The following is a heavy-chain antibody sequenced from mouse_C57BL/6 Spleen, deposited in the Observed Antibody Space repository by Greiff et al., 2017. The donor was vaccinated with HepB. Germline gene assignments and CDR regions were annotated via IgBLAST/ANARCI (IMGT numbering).Heavy chain of an antibody. Sequence: DVQLVESGGGLVKPGGSLKLSCAASGFTFSSYAMSWVRQTPEKRLEWVATISDGGSYTYYPDNVKGRFTISRDNAKNNLYLQMSHLKSEDTAMYYCARGGGYDYDVHFDYWGQGTTLTVSS. D-gene: IGHD2-4*01. CDR1: GFTFSSYA. J-gene: IGHJ2*01. CDR2: ISDGGSYT. CDR3: ARGGGYDYDVHFDY. V-gene: IGHV5-4*01.